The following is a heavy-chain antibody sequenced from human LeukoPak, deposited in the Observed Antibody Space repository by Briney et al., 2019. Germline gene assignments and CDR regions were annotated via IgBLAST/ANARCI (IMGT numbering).Heavy chain of an antibody. Sequence: SETLSLTCAVSGYSISSGYYWGWIRQPPGKGLEWIGSIYHSGSTYYNPSLKSRVTISVDTSKNQFSLKLSSVTAADTAVYYCARDRSHYGSGSSKTDYRGQGTLVTVSS. CDR2: IYHSGST. CDR1: GYSISSGYY. D-gene: IGHD3-10*01. J-gene: IGHJ4*02. V-gene: IGHV4-38-2*02. CDR3: ARDRSHYGSGSSKTDY.